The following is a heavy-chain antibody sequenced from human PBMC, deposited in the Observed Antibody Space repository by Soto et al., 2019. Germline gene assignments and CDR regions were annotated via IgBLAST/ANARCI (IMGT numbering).Heavy chain of an antibody. Sequence: ASVNVSCKASGYTFTSYDINWVRQATGQGLEWIGWMNPNSGNTGYAQKFQGRVTMTRNTSISTAYMELSSLRSEDTAVYYCTSSSWHGEYYGMDVWGQGTTVTVSS. CDR1: GYTFTSYD. D-gene: IGHD6-13*01. CDR3: TSSSWHGEYYGMDV. CDR2: MNPNSGNT. V-gene: IGHV1-8*01. J-gene: IGHJ6*02.